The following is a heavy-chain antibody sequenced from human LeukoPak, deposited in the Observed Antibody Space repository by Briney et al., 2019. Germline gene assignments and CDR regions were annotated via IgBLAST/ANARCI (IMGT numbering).Heavy chain of an antibody. D-gene: IGHD3-22*01. CDR2: ISAYNGNT. CDR1: GYTFTSYG. Sequence: ASVKVSCKASGYTFTSYGISWVRQAPGQGLEWMGWISAYNGNTNYAQKLQGRVTMTTDTSTSTAYVELRSLRSDDTAVYYCAREVEYADPYYYDSSGNYYFDYWGQGTLVTVSS. CDR3: AREVEYADPYYYDSSGNYYFDY. J-gene: IGHJ4*02. V-gene: IGHV1-18*01.